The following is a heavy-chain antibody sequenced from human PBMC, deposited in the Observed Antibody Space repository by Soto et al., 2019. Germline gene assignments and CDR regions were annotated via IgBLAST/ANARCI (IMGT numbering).Heavy chain of an antibody. Sequence: TLSLTCTVSGVTVSSDAYYWSWIRQPPGKGLEWIGNIYHTGSTYYSPSLKRRVDISLDKSKNQFSLWLSSVTAADTAVYYCARYRFSGSRWSKFDYWGQGTLVTVSS. J-gene: IGHJ4*02. CDR2: IYHTGST. V-gene: IGHV4-31*03. D-gene: IGHD6-13*01. CDR1: GVTVSSDAYY. CDR3: ARYRFSGSRWSKFDY.